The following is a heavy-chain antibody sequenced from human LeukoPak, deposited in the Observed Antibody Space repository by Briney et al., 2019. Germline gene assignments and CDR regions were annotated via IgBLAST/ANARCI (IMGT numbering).Heavy chain of an antibody. CDR3: ARGKAAAGVYYFDY. CDR1: GGSFSGYY. Sequence: SETLSLTCAVYGGSFSGYYWSWIRQPPGKGLEWIGEINHSGSTNYNPSLKSRVTISVDTSKSQFSLKLSSVAAADTAVYYCARGKAAAGVYYFDYWGQGTLVTVSS. CDR2: INHSGST. D-gene: IGHD6-13*01. J-gene: IGHJ4*02. V-gene: IGHV4-34*01.